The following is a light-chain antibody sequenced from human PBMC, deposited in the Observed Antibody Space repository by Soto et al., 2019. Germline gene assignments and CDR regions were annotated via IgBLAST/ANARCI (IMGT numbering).Light chain of an antibody. CDR1: SSDVGGHDY. V-gene: IGLV2-14*01. CDR3: SSFTSTNTWV. CDR2: EAF. Sequence: QSVLTQVASVSGSPGQSITISCTATSSDVGGHDYVSWYLQHPDKAPKLLIYEAFNRPSGVSDRFSGSKSGSTASLTISGLQAEDEGDYYCSSFTSTNTWVFGGGTKLTVL. J-gene: IGLJ3*02.